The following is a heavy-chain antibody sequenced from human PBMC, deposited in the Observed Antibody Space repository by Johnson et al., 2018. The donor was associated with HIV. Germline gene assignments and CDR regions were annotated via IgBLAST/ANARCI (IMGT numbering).Heavy chain of an antibody. Sequence: VQLVESGGGLVQPGGSLRLSCVGSGYTFSHYWMSWVRQAPGKGLEWVANINQDGSEKYYMDSVKGRFTISRDNAKNSLYLQMNSLRAGDTAVYYCARGNKGYSSGWDAFDIWGQGTMVTVSS. D-gene: IGHD6-19*01. CDR3: ARGNKGYSSGWDAFDI. V-gene: IGHV3-7*02. CDR1: GYTFSHYW. J-gene: IGHJ3*02. CDR2: INQDGSEK.